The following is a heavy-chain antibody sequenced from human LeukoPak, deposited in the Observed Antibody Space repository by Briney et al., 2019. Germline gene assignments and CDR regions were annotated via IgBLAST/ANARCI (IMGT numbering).Heavy chain of an antibody. CDR3: AKEYSGSMYYFDY. CDR1: GFTFSSYG. V-gene: IGHV3-30*02. J-gene: IGHJ4*02. D-gene: IGHD1-26*01. CDR2: IRYDGSNK. Sequence: GGSLRLSCAASGFTFSSYGMHWVRQAPGKGLERVAFIRYDGSNKQYADSVKGRFTISRDNSKNTLYLQMNSLRAEDTALYYCAKEYSGSMYYFDYWGQGTLVTVSS.